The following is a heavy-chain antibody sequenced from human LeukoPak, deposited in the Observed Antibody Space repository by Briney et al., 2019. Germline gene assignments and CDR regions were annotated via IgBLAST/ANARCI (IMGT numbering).Heavy chain of an antibody. V-gene: IGHV3-33*01. CDR2: IWSDASNT. CDR1: GFIFSSYG. D-gene: IGHD1-1*01. J-gene: IGHJ4*02. Sequence: GGSLRLSCAASGFIFSSYGMHWVRQAPGKGLEWVAVIWSDASNTYYTDSVKGRFTISRDNSKNTLYLQMNSLRAEDTAVYYCARTYNIRYFDTWGQGTLVTVSP. CDR3: ARTYNIRYFDT.